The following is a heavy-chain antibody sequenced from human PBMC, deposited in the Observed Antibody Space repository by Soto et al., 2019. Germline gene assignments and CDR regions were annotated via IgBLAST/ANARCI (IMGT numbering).Heavy chain of an antibody. CDR1: GFTFSSYS. D-gene: IGHD6-19*01. CDR3: ARDSSGWYWYFDL. V-gene: IGHV3-48*01. J-gene: IGHJ2*01. Sequence: EVQLVESGGGLVQPGGSLKLSCVASGFTFSSYSMNWVRQAPGKGLEWVSYISSSSSTIAYADSVKGRFTISRDNAKNSLYLQMNSLRAEDTAVYHCARDSSGWYWYFDLWGRGTLVTVS. CDR2: ISSSSSTI.